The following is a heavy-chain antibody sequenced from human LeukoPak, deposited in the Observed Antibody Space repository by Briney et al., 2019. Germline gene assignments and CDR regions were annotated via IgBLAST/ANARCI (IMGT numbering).Heavy chain of an antibody. Sequence: SETLSLTCAVYGGSFSGYYWSWIRQPPGKGLEWIGEINHSGSTNYNPSLKSRVTISVDTSKNQFSLKLSSATAADTAVYYCARGRGSHGYYFDYWGQGTLVTVSS. CDR1: GGSFSGYY. D-gene: IGHD1-26*01. CDR2: INHSGST. V-gene: IGHV4-34*01. J-gene: IGHJ4*02. CDR3: ARGRGSHGYYFDY.